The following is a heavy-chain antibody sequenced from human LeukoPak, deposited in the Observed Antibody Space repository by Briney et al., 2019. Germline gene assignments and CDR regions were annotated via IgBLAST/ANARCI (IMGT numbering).Heavy chain of an antibody. D-gene: IGHD3-22*01. Sequence: GGSLRPSCAASGFTFSNYVMSWVRQAPGKGLEWVSTISGTGGSAYYADSVKGRFTISRDNSKNTLYLQMNSLRAEDTAVYYCARGSNYYDSSGYYFRYYYYYGMDVWGQGTTVTVSS. J-gene: IGHJ6*02. CDR3: ARGSNYYDSSGYYFRYYYYYGMDV. V-gene: IGHV3-23*01. CDR2: ISGTGGSA. CDR1: GFTFSNYV.